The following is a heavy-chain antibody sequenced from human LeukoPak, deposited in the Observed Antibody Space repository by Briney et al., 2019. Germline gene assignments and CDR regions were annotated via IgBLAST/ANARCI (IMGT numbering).Heavy chain of an antibody. J-gene: IGHJ4*02. V-gene: IGHV3-21*01. CDR3: ARRQWELALDY. D-gene: IGHD1-26*01. Sequence: GGSLRLSCAASGFTFSSHGMNWVRQAPGKGLEWVSSISSSSSYIYYADSVKGRFTISRDNAKNSLYLQMKSLRAEDTAVYYCARRQWELALDYWGQGTLVTVSS. CDR2: ISSSSSYI. CDR1: GFTFSSHG.